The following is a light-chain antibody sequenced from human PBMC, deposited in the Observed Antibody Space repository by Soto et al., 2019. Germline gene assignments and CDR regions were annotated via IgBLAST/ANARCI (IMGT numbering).Light chain of an antibody. Sequence: DIQMTQSPSSLSASVGDRVTIACRASQSISSYLNWYQHKPGKSPKLLIYAASSLQSGVTSRFSGSGSGTDFILSISSLQPEDFATYYCQQSYSTLLTFGQGTKMEIK. J-gene: IGKJ1*01. CDR2: AAS. V-gene: IGKV1-39*01. CDR1: QSISSY. CDR3: QQSYSTLLT.